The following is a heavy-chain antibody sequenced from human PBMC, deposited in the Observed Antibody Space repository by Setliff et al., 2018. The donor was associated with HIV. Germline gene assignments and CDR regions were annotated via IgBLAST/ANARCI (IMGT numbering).Heavy chain of an antibody. J-gene: IGHJ6*03. Sequence: GGSLRLSCAASGFAFSDYSINWVRQPPGKGLEWVSSISSGSGFIYYADSVKGRFTISRDHAKNSLYLQMNSMRAEDTAIYYCARVGGYYDSSGYNFYFYYMDVWGKGTTVTVS. CDR2: ISSGSGFI. D-gene: IGHD3-22*01. V-gene: IGHV3-21*01. CDR3: ARVGGYYDSSGYNFYFYYMDV. CDR1: GFAFSDYS.